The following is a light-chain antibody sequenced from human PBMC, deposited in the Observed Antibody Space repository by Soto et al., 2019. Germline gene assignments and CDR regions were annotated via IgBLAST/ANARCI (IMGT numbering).Light chain of an antibody. CDR1: QSVSSYY. CDR3: QQYGGLPRT. J-gene: IGKJ1*01. V-gene: IGKV3-20*01. Sequence: EIVLTQSPGTVSLSPGERATLSCRASQSVSSYYLAWYQQKPGQAPRLLIYGASSRATGIPDRFSGSGSGTDFTLTISRLEPEDFAVYYCQQYGGLPRTFGQGTKVEIK. CDR2: GAS.